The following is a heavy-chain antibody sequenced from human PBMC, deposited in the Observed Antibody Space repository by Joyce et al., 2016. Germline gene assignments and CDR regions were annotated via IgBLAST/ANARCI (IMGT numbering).Heavy chain of an antibody. CDR2: VSSRSSDI. J-gene: IGHJ4*02. CDR3: ARDLRHPDGY. CDR1: GFTFKTYT. V-gene: IGHV3-21*01. D-gene: IGHD5-24*01. Sequence: EVQLVESGGSLVKPGGSLRLSCAASGFTFKTYTMNWVRQAPGKGLGWVSSVSSRSSDIFYADSVKGRFTISRDNANNSLYLQMNNLRVEDTAVYYCARDLRHPDGYWGQGTLVTVSS.